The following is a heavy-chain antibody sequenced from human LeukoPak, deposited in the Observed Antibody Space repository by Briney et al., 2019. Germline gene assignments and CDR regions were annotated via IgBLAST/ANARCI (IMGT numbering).Heavy chain of an antibody. V-gene: IGHV3-23*01. CDR2: ISGSGGTT. CDR1: GFTFSNYW. CDR3: AKDGSGSLYYFDS. J-gene: IGHJ4*02. D-gene: IGHD2-2*03. Sequence: GGSLRLSCAASGFTFSNYWIHWVRQAPGKGLVWVSVISGSGGTTYYADSVKGRFSISRDSSKNTVYLQMNSLRAEDTAIYYCAKDGSGSLYYFDSWGQGTLVTVSS.